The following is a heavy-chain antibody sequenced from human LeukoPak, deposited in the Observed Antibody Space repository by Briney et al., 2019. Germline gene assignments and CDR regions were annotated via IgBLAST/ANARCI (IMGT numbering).Heavy chain of an antibody. J-gene: IGHJ4*02. CDR3: AKARLVITTSAFDF. CDR1: GFTFSNYA. Sequence: PGGSLRLSCAASGFTFSNYAMSWVRQAPGKGLEWVSTITGSGGSTYYADSVKGRFTISRDNSKNTLYLQINSLRAEDTAVYYCAKARLVITTSAFDFWGQGTQVTVSS. D-gene: IGHD3-22*01. CDR2: ITGSGGST. V-gene: IGHV3-23*01.